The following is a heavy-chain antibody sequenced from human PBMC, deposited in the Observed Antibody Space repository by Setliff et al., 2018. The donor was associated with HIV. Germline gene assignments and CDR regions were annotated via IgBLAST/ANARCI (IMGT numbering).Heavy chain of an antibody. J-gene: IGHJ4*02. V-gene: IGHV4-59*11. Sequence: LTCTVSGGSISSQYWSWIRQPQGKGLEWIGYIYYTGTTHYNPSLKSRVAMSVDASKNQFSLDLTSVTPADTAVYYCARLRVISSSQTFDHWGQGMLVTVSS. CDR1: GGSISSQY. CDR3: ARLRVISSSQTFDH. CDR2: IYYTGTT. D-gene: IGHD3-3*02.